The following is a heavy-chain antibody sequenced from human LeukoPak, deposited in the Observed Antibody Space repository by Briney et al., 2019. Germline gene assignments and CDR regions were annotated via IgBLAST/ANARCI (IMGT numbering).Heavy chain of an antibody. D-gene: IGHD1-26*01. CDR1: GFMFTGYS. CDR2: INAGSDYI. J-gene: IGHJ4*02. V-gene: IGHV3-21*05. CDR3: ARWGLGPSFDY. Sequence: GGSLRLSCAASGFMFTGYSMTWVRQAPGKGLEWISYINAGSDYIYYADSVEGRFTTSRDNAKNSVSLQMNSLRAEDTAVYYCARWGLGPSFDYWGQGTLVTVSS.